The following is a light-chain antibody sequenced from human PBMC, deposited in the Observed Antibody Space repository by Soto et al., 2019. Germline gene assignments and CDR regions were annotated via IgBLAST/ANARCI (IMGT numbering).Light chain of an antibody. V-gene: IGKV1-5*01. CDR2: DAS. Sequence: DIQMTQSPSTLSASVGDRVTITCRASQSIISRLAWYQQKPGKAPKLLIYDASNLESGVPSRCSGRGSRTEFTLTISSLQPDDVATYCCQHYNTSWTFGQGTKVDIK. CDR3: QHYNTSWT. J-gene: IGKJ1*01. CDR1: QSIISR.